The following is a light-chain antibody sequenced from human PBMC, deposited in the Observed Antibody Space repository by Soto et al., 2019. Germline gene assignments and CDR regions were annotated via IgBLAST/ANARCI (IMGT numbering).Light chain of an antibody. CDR3: SSFTSTTTFYV. CDR1: TSDIAGYNY. CDR2: EVT. J-gene: IGLJ1*01. Sequence: QSVLAQPASVSGSPGQSITISCTGTTSDIAGYNYVSWYQQHPGKAPKLLIYEVTSRASGVSHRFSGSKSGNTASLTISGLQAEDEADYFCSSFTSTTTFYVFGTGTKVTVL. V-gene: IGLV2-14*01.